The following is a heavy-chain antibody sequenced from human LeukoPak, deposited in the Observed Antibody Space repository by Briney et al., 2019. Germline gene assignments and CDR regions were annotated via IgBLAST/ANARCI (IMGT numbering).Heavy chain of an antibody. CDR3: AREGYYGSGSPPSLYFDY. CDR1: GFTFRNYV. D-gene: IGHD3-10*01. V-gene: IGHV3-30-3*01. Sequence: GGSLRHSCAASGFTFRNYVIHWVRQAPGKGLEWVAVTSPDLNVKLYADSVKGRFTISRDNSRSTLYLQMNSLRPEDTAIYYCAREGYYGSGSPPSLYFDYWGQGTLVTVSS. J-gene: IGHJ4*02. CDR2: TSPDLNVK.